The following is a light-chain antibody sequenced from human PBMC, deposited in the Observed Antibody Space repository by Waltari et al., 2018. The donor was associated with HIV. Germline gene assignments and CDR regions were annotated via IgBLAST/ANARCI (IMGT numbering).Light chain of an antibody. CDR3: CSYAGSYTMV. J-gene: IGLJ2*01. CDR2: DVS. Sequence: PGQSVTISCTGSSSDVGGYKFVSWYQQHPGKAPKVIIHDVSERPSGVPDRFSGSKSGNTASLTISGLQAEDDADYYCCSYAGSYTMVFGGGTKLTVL. CDR1: SSDVGGYKF. V-gene: IGLV2-11*01.